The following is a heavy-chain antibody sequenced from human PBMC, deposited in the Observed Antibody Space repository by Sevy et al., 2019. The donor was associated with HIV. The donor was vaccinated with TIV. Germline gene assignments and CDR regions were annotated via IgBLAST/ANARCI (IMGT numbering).Heavy chain of an antibody. CDR3: ARGMRGKPHSGYVSWFDT. CDR2: VYYGGST. CDR1: GGSFSNYY. Sequence: SETLSLTCSVSGGSFSNYYWNWIRQPPGKGLQWLGYVYYGGSTNYNPSLKSRVTISADTSKNDFSLRLSSVTAADTAVYYCARGMRGKPHSGYVSWFDTWGQRTLVTVSS. J-gene: IGHJ5*02. V-gene: IGHV4-59*01. D-gene: IGHD3-9*01.